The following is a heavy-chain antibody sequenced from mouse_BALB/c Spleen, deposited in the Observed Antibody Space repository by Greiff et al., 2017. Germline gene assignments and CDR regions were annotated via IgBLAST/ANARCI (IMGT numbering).Heavy chain of an antibody. J-gene: IGHJ2*01. CDR1: GYAFTNYL. CDR3: ARVGGGNYLRY. V-gene: IGHV1-54*01. Sequence: QVQLQQSGAELVRPGTSVKVSCKASGYAFTNYLIEWVKQRPGQGLEWIGVINPGSGGTNYNEKFKGKATLTVDKSSSTAYMQLSSPTSEDSAVYYCARVGGGNYLRYWGQGTTLTVSS. CDR2: INPGSGGT. D-gene: IGHD2-1*01.